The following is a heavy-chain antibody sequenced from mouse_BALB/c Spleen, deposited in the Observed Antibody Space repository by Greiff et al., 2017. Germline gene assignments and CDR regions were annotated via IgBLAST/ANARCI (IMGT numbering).Heavy chain of an antibody. CDR2: IWAGGST. CDR1: GFSLTSYG. Sequence: VKLMESGPGLVAPSQTLSISCTASGFSLTSYGVYWVRQPPGKGLEWLGVIWAGGSTNYNSALMSRLSTSKDNSKKQVFLKMNSLQTDETAMYYCARETMITTGGFDYWGQGTTLPVSS. J-gene: IGHJ2*01. D-gene: IGHD2-4*01. CDR3: ARETMITTGGFDY. V-gene: IGHV2-9*02.